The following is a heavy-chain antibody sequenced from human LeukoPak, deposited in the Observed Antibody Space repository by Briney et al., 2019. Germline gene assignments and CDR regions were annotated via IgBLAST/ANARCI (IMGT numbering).Heavy chain of an antibody. D-gene: IGHD4-11*01. CDR3: ARAPHSAGINWFDP. J-gene: IGHJ5*02. Sequence: ASVKVSCKASGYTFTGYYMHWVRQAPGQGLEWMGWINPNSGGTNYAQKFQGRVTMTRDTSISTAYMELSRLRSDDTAVYYCARAPHSAGINWFDPWVQGTLVTVS. CDR2: INPNSGGT. V-gene: IGHV1-2*02. CDR1: GYTFTGYY.